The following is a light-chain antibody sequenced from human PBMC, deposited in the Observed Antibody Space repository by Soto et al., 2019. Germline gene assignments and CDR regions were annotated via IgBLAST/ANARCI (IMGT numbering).Light chain of an antibody. CDR2: QVS. CDR3: MQTIELPRT. V-gene: IGKV2D-29*02. Sequence: DIVMTQSPLSLSVTPGQPGSISCKSSQSLLHGDGTTRLYWYLQRPRQSPQLLISQVSNRVSGVPGRFSGSWAGTDFILKIRRVEAEDLGVDYFMQTIELPRTVGQGTKVEIK. J-gene: IGKJ1*01. CDR1: QSLLHGDGTTR.